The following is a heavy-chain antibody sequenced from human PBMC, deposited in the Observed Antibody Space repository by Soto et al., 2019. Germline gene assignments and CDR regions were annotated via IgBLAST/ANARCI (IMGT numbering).Heavy chain of an antibody. CDR2: INGDGCIT. CDR1: GFTFTNLW. CDR3: AKGSADTRPHRSTL. V-gene: IGHV3-74*01. Sequence: PGGSLRLSCAASGFTFTNLWINWVRQTPEKGLVWVAAINGDGCITYYADSVKGRFTISRDNAKNILYLQMNSLTAEDTAIYYCAKGSADTRPHRSTLWGPGTLVTASS. J-gene: IGHJ4*02. D-gene: IGHD2-15*01.